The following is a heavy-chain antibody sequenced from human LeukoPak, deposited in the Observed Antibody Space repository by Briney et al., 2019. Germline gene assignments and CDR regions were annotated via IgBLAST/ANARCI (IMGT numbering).Heavy chain of an antibody. D-gene: IGHD3-16*01. CDR1: GFTVSSNY. CDR3: ARDGPGVMITFGGVYY. J-gene: IGHJ4*02. CDR2: IYSGGST. V-gene: IGHV3-53*01. Sequence: GGSLRLSCAASGFTVSSNYMSWVRQAPGKGLEWVSVIYSGGSTYYADSVKGRFTISRDNSKNTLCLQMNSLRAEDTAVYYCARDGPGVMITFGGVYYWGQGTLVTVSS.